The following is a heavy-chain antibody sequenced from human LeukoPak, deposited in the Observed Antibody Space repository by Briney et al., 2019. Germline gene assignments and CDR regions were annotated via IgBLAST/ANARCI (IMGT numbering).Heavy chain of an antibody. CDR2: ISAYNGNT. J-gene: IGHJ6*02. CDR3: AREYCSGGSCWHYYYYGMDV. CDR1: GYTFTSYG. Sequence: ASVKVSCKASGYTFTSYGISWVRQAPGQGLEWMGWISAYNGNTNYAQKLQGRVTMTTDTSTSTAYMELRSLRSDDTAVYYGAREYCSGGSCWHYYYYGMDVWGQGTTVTVSS. V-gene: IGHV1-18*01. D-gene: IGHD2-15*01.